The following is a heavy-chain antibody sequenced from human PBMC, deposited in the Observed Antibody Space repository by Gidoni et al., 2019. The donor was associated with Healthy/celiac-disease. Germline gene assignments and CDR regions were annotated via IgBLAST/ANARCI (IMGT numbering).Heavy chain of an antibody. CDR2: INHSGST. CDR1: GGSFRGYY. V-gene: IGHV4-34*01. D-gene: IGHD2-2*01. J-gene: IGHJ3*02. CDR3: ARVYIVVVPAAPDAYDI. Sequence: QVQLQQWGAGLLKPSETLSLTCAVSGGSFRGYYWSWIRQPPGKGLEWIGEINHSGSTNYNPSLKSRVTISVDTSKNQFSLKLSSVTAADTAVYYCARVYIVVVPAAPDAYDIWGQGTMVTVSS.